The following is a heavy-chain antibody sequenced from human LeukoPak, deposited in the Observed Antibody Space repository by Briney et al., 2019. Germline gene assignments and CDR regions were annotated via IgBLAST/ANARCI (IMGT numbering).Heavy chain of an antibody. V-gene: IGHV3-30*18. Sequence: GGSLRLSCAASGFTFSSYGMHWVRQAPGKGLEWVAVISYDGSNKYYADSVKGRFTISRDNSKNTLYPQMNSLRAEDTAVYYCAKDRGSGWAYDYWGQGTLVTVSS. CDR3: AKDRGSGWAYDY. J-gene: IGHJ4*02. CDR2: ISYDGSNK. D-gene: IGHD6-19*01. CDR1: GFTFSSYG.